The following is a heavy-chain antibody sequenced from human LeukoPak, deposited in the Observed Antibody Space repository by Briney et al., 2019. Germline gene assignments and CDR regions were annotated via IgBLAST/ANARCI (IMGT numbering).Heavy chain of an antibody. CDR3: TTGHIFGSGSYYNPNWFDP. CDR2: ISDSGGST. Sequence: GGSLRLSCAASGFTFSSSGMSWVRQAPGKGLEWVSGISDSGGSTYHADSVKGRFTISRDNSKNTLFLQMNSLKTEDTAVYYCTTGHIFGSGSYYNPNWFDPWGQGTLVTVSS. D-gene: IGHD3-10*01. J-gene: IGHJ5*02. V-gene: IGHV3-23*01. CDR1: GFTFSSSG.